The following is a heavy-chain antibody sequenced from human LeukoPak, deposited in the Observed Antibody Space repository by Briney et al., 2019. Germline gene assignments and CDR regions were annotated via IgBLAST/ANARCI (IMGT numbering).Heavy chain of an antibody. Sequence: GGSLRPSCAASGFTSSNYLISWVRQAPGKGLEWLANINQDGSEMLCWGSLNAILTISRNHGQNSLYLQLNSLRADDTAVYYCARHQGIMIVVRTTNWYFYLWGGGTLVTLSS. CDR2: INQDGSEM. D-gene: IGHD3-22*01. CDR1: GFTSSNYL. CDR3: ARHQGIMIVVRTTNWYFYL. V-gene: IGHV3-7*01. J-gene: IGHJ2*01.